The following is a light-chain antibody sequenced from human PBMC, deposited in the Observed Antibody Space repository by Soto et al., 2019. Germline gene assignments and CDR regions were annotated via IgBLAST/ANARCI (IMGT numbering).Light chain of an antibody. Sequence: DIQMTQSPSTLPASVGDRVTIICRASQSVSTRLAWYQQKPGKAPKVLIYDASSWAGGVPSRFSGGGSGTEFTLTIRSLQPDDFATYYCQQYHIYSWTFGQGTKVDIK. V-gene: IGKV1-5*02. CDR1: QSVSTR. CDR2: DAS. J-gene: IGKJ1*01. CDR3: QQYHIYSWT.